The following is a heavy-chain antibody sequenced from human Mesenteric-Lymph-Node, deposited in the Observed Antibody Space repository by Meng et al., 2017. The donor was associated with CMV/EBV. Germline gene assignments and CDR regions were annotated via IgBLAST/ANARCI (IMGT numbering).Heavy chain of an antibody. J-gene: IGHJ4*02. D-gene: IGHD2-2*01. Sequence: FSWFSLSISGVGVGWIRQPPGKALEWLALIYWNDDTRYSPSLKSRLTITKDTSKNQVVLTMTNMDPVDTATYYCTHWGDSTRGFDYWGQGTLVTVSS. CDR2: IYWNDDT. V-gene: IGHV2-5*01. CDR1: WFSLSISGVG. CDR3: THWGDSTRGFDY.